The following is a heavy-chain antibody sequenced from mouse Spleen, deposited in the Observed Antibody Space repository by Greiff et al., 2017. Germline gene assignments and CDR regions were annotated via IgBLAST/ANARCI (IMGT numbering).Heavy chain of an antibody. CDR1: GFNIKNTY. V-gene: IGHV14-3*01. Sequence: VQLKESVAELVRPGASVKLSCTASGFNIKNTYMHWVKQRPEQGLEWIGRIDPANGNTKYAPKFQGKATITADTSSNTAYLQLSSLTSEDTAIYYCALRDVEADCPDYWGQGTTLTVSS. CDR3: ALRDVEADCPDY. CDR2: IDPANGNT. D-gene: IGHD1-1*01. J-gene: IGHJ2*01.